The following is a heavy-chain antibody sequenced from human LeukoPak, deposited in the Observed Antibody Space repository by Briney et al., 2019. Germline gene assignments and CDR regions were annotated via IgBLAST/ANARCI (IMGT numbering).Heavy chain of an antibody. V-gene: IGHV4-4*07. D-gene: IGHD6-19*01. CDR3: ARGIEQWLPTYYYYMDV. Sequence: SETLSLTCTVSGGSISSYYWSWIRQPAGKGLEWIGRIYTSGSTNYNPSLKSRVTMSVDTSKNQFSLKLSSVTAADTAVYYSARGIEQWLPTYYYYMDVWGKGTTVTVSS. CDR1: GGSISSYY. CDR2: IYTSGST. J-gene: IGHJ6*03.